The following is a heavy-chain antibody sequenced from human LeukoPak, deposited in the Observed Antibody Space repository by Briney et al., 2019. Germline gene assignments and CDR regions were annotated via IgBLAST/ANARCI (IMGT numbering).Heavy chain of an antibody. D-gene: IGHD5/OR15-5a*01. J-gene: IGHJ4*02. CDR1: GDSISSDNFW. Sequence: SETLSLTCTVSGDSISSDNFWWGWIRQPPGKGLEWLGIIFHKGNTHYSSFLKSRVSVSVDTSKNQFSLRLSAVTAEDTAVYYCARQLGLGVWALDYWGQGTLVTVSS. V-gene: IGHV4-39*01. CDR2: IFHKGNT. CDR3: ARQLGLGVWALDY.